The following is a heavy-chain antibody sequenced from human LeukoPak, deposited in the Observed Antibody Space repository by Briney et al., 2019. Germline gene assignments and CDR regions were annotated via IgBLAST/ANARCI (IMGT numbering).Heavy chain of an antibody. Sequence: SETLSLTCTVSGGSISSSSYYWGWIRQPPGKGLEWIGSIYYSGSTYYNPSLKSRVTISVDTSKNQFSLKLSSVTAADTAVYYCARGRMTTVTPRYYYGMDVWGQGTTVTVSS. D-gene: IGHD4-11*01. J-gene: IGHJ6*02. V-gene: IGHV4-39*01. CDR2: IYYSGST. CDR1: GGSISSSSYY. CDR3: ARGRMTTVTPRYYYGMDV.